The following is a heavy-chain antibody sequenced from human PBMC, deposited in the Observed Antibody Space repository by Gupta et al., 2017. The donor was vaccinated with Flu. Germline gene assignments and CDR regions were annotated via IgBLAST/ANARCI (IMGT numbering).Heavy chain of an antibody. CDR2: IYYSGST. J-gene: IGHJ4*02. V-gene: IGHV4-59*01. CDR3: ARSAVGATFEYYFDY. Sequence: GYIYYSGSTNYNPSLKSRVTISVDTSKNQFSLKLSSVTAADTAVYYCARSAVGATFEYYFDYWGQGTLVTVSS. D-gene: IGHD1-26*01.